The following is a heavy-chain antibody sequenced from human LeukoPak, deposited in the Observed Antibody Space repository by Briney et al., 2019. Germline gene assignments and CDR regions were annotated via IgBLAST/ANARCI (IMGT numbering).Heavy chain of an antibody. CDR1: GFTFSSYG. Sequence: GGTLRLSCAASGFTFSSYGMSWVRQAPGKGLEWVANIKQDGSEKYYVDSVKGRFTISRDNAKNSLYLQMNSLRAEDTAVYYCATEESSIAAQTPFGYWGQGTLVTVSS. V-gene: IGHV3-7*01. D-gene: IGHD6-6*01. CDR3: ATEESSIAAQTPFGY. J-gene: IGHJ4*02. CDR2: IKQDGSEK.